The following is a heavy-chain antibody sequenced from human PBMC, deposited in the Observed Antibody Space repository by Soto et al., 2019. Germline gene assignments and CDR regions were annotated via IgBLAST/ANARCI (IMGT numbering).Heavy chain of an antibody. CDR3: VHRHYYGSGKLDVEV. CDR2: LSLADDK. V-gene: IGHV2-5*02. Sequence: QITLKESGPTLVRPTETLTLTCSFSGFSFSTTGMGVGWVRQPPGEALEWLALLSLADDKRYSPSLKSRLTFSADTSKSEVVLRMTSMDVVDTATYYFVHRHYYGSGKLDVEVWGQRITVTVSS. CDR1: GFSFSTTGMG. D-gene: IGHD3-10*01. J-gene: IGHJ6*02.